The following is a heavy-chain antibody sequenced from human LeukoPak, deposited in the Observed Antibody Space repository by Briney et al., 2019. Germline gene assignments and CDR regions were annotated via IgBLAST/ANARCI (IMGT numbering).Heavy chain of an antibody. CDR3: ATGRRIEEGHFDY. V-gene: IGHV1-46*01. CDR1: GYTFTNYY. Sequence: GASVTVSFKASGYTFTNYYIHWVRQAPGQGMEGMGIINPSGGSTSYAQKFQGRGNINRETATRKVYMELRSRRYGETAVYFCATGRRIEEGHFDYWGQGTLVTVSS. J-gene: IGHJ4*02. CDR2: INPSGGST.